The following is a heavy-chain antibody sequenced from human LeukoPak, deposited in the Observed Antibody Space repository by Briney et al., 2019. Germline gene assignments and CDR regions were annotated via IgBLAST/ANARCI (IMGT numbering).Heavy chain of an antibody. CDR3: ARSSGWQLWLRGPFDY. V-gene: IGHV5-51*01. CDR1: GYSFTSYW. Sequence: PGESLKISCKGSGYSFTSYWIGWVRQMPGKGLEWMGIIYPGDSDTRYSPSFQGQVTISADKSISTAYLQWSSLKASDTAMYYCARSSGWQLWLRGPFDYWGQGTLVTVSS. D-gene: IGHD5-18*01. J-gene: IGHJ4*02. CDR2: IYPGDSDT.